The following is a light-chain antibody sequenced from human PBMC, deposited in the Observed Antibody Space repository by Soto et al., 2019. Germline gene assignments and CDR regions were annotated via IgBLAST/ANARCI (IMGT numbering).Light chain of an antibody. J-gene: IGLJ2*01. V-gene: IGLV2-14*01. Sequence: QSVLTQPTLVSGPPGLSITIPSPGTRRVLGDYNSVSWYQHHPDKAPKLTIFDVHHRPSWISNRFSGSKSGNTASLSISGLQAEGEAVYYCSSYTTGNTLVFGGGTKVTVL. CDR2: DVH. CDR1: RRVLGDYNS. CDR3: SSYTTGNTLV.